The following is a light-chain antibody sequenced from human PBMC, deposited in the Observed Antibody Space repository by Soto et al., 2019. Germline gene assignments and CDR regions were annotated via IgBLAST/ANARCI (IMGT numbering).Light chain of an antibody. V-gene: IGLV4-69*01. CDR2: LNSDGSH. CDR1: SGHNSYA. CDR3: QTWSTDIRV. Sequence: QPVLTQPPSASASLGASVKLTCTLSSGHNSYAIAWHQQQPEKGPRYLMKLNSDGSHSKGDGIPDRFSGSSPGAERYLTISSLQSEDEADYYCQTWSTDIRVFGGGTKLTVL. J-gene: IGLJ3*02.